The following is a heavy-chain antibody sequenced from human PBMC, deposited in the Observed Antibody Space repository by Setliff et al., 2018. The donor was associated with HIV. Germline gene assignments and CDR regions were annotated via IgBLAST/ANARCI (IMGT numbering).Heavy chain of an antibody. CDR3: ARMYSGYDWSPAGARTRYFDY. CDR1: GYSISSGYY. V-gene: IGHV4-38-2*02. J-gene: IGHJ4*02. Sequence: SETLSLTCTVSGYSISSGYYWGWIRQPPGKGLEWIGSIYHSGSTYYNPSLKSRVTISVDTSKNQFSLRLNSVTAADTAVYYCARMYSGYDWSPAGARTRYFDYWGQGTLVTVSS. CDR2: IYHSGST. D-gene: IGHD5-12*01.